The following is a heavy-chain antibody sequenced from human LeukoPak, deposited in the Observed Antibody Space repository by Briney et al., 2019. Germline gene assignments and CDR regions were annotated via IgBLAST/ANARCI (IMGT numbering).Heavy chain of an antibody. CDR3: ARHIVDAYDFWSGYYTPPYYFDY. CDR1: GGSISSSSYY. Sequence: SETLSLTCTVSGGSISSSSYYWGWIRQPPGKGLEWIGSIYYSGSTYYNPSLKSRVTISVDTSKNQFSLKLSSATAADTAVYYCARHIVDAYDFWSGYYTPPYYFDYWGQGTLVTVSS. V-gene: IGHV4-39*01. J-gene: IGHJ4*02. CDR2: IYYSGST. D-gene: IGHD3-3*01.